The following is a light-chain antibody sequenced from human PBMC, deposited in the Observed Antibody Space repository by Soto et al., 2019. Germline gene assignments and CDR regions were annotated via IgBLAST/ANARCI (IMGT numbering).Light chain of an antibody. Sequence: DIHITHSPSSLSSSVLYIFTITCQASQDISNYLNWYQQKPGKAPKLLIYDASSLESGVPSRFSGSGSGTEFTLTISSLQPDDFATYYCQQYNSYSRTFGQGTKVDIK. CDR3: QQYNSYSRT. CDR2: DAS. V-gene: IGKV1-5*01. J-gene: IGKJ1*01. CDR1: QDISNY.